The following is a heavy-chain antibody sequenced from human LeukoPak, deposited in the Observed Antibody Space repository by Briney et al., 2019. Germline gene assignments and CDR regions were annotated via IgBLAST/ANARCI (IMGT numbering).Heavy chain of an antibody. CDR1: GGSISNYY. CDR3: ARRAARDFDY. V-gene: IGHV4-59*01. Sequence: SETLSLTCTVSGGSISNYYWSWIRQPPGKGLEWIGYIYYSGSTNYNPSLKSRVTISVDTSKNQFSLKLSSVTAADTAVYYCARRAARDFDYWGQGTLVTVSS. J-gene: IGHJ4*02. CDR2: IYYSGST. D-gene: IGHD6-6*01.